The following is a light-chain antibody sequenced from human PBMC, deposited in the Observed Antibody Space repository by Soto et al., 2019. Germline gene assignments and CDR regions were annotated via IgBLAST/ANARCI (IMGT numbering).Light chain of an antibody. V-gene: IGKV1-12*01. CDR3: QQDNNYPLT. CDR2: PAS. J-gene: IGKJ4*01. CDR1: QGISDW. Sequence: DIQMPPAPSSVSASDGACVTLTCRASQGISDWLAWYQQRPGKAPQLLFFPASSLQSGAPSRFSGSGSGTDFTLTISSLEPEDFGTYYCQQDNNYPLTFGGGTKVDIK.